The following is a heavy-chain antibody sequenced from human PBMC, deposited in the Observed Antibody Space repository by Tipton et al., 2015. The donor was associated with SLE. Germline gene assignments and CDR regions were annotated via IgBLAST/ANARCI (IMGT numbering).Heavy chain of an antibody. V-gene: IGHV4-4*07. D-gene: IGHD1-26*01. CDR3: ARVGLLVPDAFDI. Sequence: TLSLTCTVSGGSLNNHFCSWIRQSAGKGLEWIGRVFYGGSTYYNPSLKSRVTISVDTSKNQFSLKLDSVTAADTAVYYCARVGLLVPDAFDIWGQGTLVTVSS. J-gene: IGHJ3*02. CDR2: VFYGGST. CDR1: GGSLNNHF.